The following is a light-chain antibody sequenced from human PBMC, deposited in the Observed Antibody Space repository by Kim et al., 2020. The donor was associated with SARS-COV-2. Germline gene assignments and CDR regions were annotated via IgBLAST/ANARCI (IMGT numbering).Light chain of an antibody. J-gene: IGKJ2*01. CDR1: QGISNY. CDR2: SAS. CDR3: QKYNSAPNT. V-gene: IGKV1-27*01. Sequence: SASVGDRVTITCRASQGISNYLAWYQQKPGKVPKLLIYSASTSRSGVPSRFSGSGSGTDFTLTISSLQPEDVATYYCQKYNSAPNTFGQGTKLEIK.